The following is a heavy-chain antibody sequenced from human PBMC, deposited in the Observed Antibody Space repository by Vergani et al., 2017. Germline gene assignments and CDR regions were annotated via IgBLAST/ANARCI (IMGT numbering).Heavy chain of an antibody. CDR1: GGSFTSYH. D-gene: IGHD4-11*01. V-gene: IGHV4-34*01. J-gene: IGHJ6*03. CDR2: IDHTGRP. Sequence: QVQLQQWGGGLLKPSETLSLTCVVTGGSFTSYHWTWIRQSPGEGLEWVGEIDHTGRPDYNPSLKSRLTMSVDKSRNQFSLTLNSVTATDTAIYFCARGNTETNGHLYYYYYMDVWGQGTAVTVS. CDR3: ARGNTETNGHLYYYYYMDV.